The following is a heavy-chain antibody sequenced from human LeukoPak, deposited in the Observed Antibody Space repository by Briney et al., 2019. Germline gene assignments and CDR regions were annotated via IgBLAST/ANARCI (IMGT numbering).Heavy chain of an antibody. CDR1: GFTFSNYW. D-gene: IGHD6-13*01. CDR3: AKWFLPIAPAGTEVF. Sequence: GGSLRLSCAASGFTFSNYWMHWVRQAPGKGLVWVSRINSDGINTSYADSVKGRFTISRDNSKNTLSLHMNSLRAEDTALYYCAKWFLPIAPAGTEVFWGQGTLVTVSS. CDR2: INSDGINT. J-gene: IGHJ4*02. V-gene: IGHV3-74*01.